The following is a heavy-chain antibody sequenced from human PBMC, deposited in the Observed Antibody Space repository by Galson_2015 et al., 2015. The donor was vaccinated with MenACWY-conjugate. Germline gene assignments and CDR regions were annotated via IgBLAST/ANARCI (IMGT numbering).Heavy chain of an antibody. Sequence: SVKVSCKASGYSFSTYAMNWVRQAPGQGLEWMGWINTNTGYPTYAQGFTGRFVFSLATSVSTAYLQISSLQADDTAIFYCARPRGSGGSYYSDYWGQGTLVTVSS. J-gene: IGHJ4*02. CDR2: INTNTGYP. CDR3: ARPRGSGGSYYSDY. D-gene: IGHD3-10*01. V-gene: IGHV7-4-1*02. CDR1: GYSFSTYA.